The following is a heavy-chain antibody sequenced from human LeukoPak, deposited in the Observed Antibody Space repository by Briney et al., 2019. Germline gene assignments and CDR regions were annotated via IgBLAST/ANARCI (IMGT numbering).Heavy chain of an antibody. V-gene: IGHV4-31*03. J-gene: IGHJ6*02. CDR2: IYGSGST. D-gene: IGHD3-16*01. CDR1: DDSISSGIYY. CDR3: ARVITLGFDYYYGMDV. Sequence: PSQTLSLTCTVSDDSISSGIYYWSWMRQHPGEGLEWIGYIYGSGSTKYKPSLNSRVTISVDTSKKQFSLKLSSVTVADTAVYYCARVITLGFDYYYGMDVWGQGTTVTVSS.